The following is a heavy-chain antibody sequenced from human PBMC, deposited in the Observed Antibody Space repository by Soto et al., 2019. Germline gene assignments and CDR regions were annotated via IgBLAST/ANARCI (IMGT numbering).Heavy chain of an antibody. D-gene: IGHD6-25*01. CDR2: ISVYNGDT. Sequence: ASVKVSCKASGGNFRRYAISWVRQAPGQGLEWMGWISVYNGDTKYAQKLQDRVTMTTDTSTSTGYMELRSLRSDDTAVYYCAKSSGAAAGYYSDYWGQGTLVTSPQ. CDR3: AKSSGAAAGYYSDY. V-gene: IGHV1-18*01. J-gene: IGHJ4*02. CDR1: GGNFRRYA.